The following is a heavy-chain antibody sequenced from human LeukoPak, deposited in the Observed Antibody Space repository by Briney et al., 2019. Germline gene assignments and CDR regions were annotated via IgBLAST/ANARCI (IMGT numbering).Heavy chain of an antibody. CDR3: ASENTYYDFWSGRHREYYFDY. CDR1: GFTFSSYA. CDR2: INSDGSST. J-gene: IGHJ4*02. D-gene: IGHD3-3*01. Sequence: PGGSLRPSCAASGFTFSSYAMSWVRQAPGKGLVWVSRINSDGSSTSYADSVKGRFTISRDNAKNTLYLQMNSLRAEDTAVYYCASENTYYDFWSGRHREYYFDYWGQGTLVTVSS. V-gene: IGHV3-74*01.